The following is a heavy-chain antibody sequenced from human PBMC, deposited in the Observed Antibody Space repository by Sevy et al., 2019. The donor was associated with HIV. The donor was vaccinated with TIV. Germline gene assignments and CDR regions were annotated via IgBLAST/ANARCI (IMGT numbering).Heavy chain of an antibody. CDR3: ARSSRSSSH. CDR1: GYSITSGYY. Sequence: QLPETLSLTCAVSGYSITSGYYWGWIRQPPGKGLEWLGSIYHSGKAYYNPSLKSRVSISVDTSKNLFSLNLSSVTAADTAVYYCARSSRSSSHWGQGTLVTVSS. J-gene: IGHJ4*02. D-gene: IGHD6-6*01. V-gene: IGHV4-38-2*01. CDR2: IYHSGKA.